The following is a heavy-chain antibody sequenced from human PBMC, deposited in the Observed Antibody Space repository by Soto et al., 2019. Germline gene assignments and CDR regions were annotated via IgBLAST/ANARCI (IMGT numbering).Heavy chain of an antibody. CDR1: GFTFSSYG. CDR3: ASEALLTNAFDI. J-gene: IGHJ3*02. Sequence: GGSLRLSCAASGFTFSSYGMHWVRQAPGKGLEWVAVIWYDGSNKYYADSVKGRFTISRDNSKNTLYLQMNSLRAEDTAVYYCASEALLTNAFDIWGQGTMVTVSS. D-gene: IGHD1-26*01. CDR2: IWYDGSNK. V-gene: IGHV3-33*01.